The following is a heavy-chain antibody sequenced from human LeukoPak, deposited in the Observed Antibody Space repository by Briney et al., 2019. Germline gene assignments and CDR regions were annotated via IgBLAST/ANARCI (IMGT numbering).Heavy chain of an antibody. Sequence: GGSLRLSCAASGFTFSSHGMHWVRQAPGKGLEWVAVISYDGSNKYYADSVKGRFTISRDNSKNTLYLQMNSLRPEDTAVYYCAKDQGWNYAFDFWGQGTLVTVSS. CDR1: GFTFSSHG. J-gene: IGHJ4*02. CDR3: AKDQGWNYAFDF. CDR2: ISYDGSNK. V-gene: IGHV3-30*18. D-gene: IGHD1-7*01.